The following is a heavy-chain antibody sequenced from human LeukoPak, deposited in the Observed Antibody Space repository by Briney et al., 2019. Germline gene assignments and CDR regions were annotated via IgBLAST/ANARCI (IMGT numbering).Heavy chain of an antibody. D-gene: IGHD3-22*01. V-gene: IGHV3-33*07. Sequence: PERSLRLSCAASGFTFENYGMYWVCQAPGQGLEWLALIYFDGSVTDYSDSVRGRFTISRDNSNNTLYLEMNNLRAEDTAVYFCARDPHYYESSGYFDPWGQGTLVTVSS. CDR3: ARDPHYYESSGYFDP. J-gene: IGHJ5*02. CDR2: IYFDGSVT. CDR1: GFTFENYG.